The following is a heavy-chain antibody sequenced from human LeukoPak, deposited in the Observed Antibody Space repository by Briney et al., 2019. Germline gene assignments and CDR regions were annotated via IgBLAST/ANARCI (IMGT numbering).Heavy chain of an antibody. CDR1: GFTFTAYA. J-gene: IGHJ4*02. CDR3: ARDRAAGLDYDPSGLDY. D-gene: IGHD3-22*01. Sequence: GGSLRLSCAASGFTFTAYAMYWVRQAPGKGLEYVAAISGDGGDTHYADSVKGRFTISRDNSKNTLYVQMDSLRPEDMAVYYCARDRAAGLDYDPSGLDYWGQGTLVAVSS. CDR2: ISGDGGDT. V-gene: IGHV3-64*02.